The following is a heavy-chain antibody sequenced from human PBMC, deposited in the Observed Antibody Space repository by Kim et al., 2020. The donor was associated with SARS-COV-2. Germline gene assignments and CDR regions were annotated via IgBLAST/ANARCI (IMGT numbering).Heavy chain of an antibody. V-gene: IGHV3-23*01. CDR3: VKDGVTIVDEQIV. CDR2: ISVNGDST. Sequence: GGSLRLSCAASGFIFRKYAMSWFRQLPGKGLEWVSTISVNGDSTYYAESVKGRFIISRDNSENTLSLRMNSLGADDTAVYYCVKDGVTIVDEQIVW. J-gene: IGHJ3*01. D-gene: IGHD1-26*01. CDR1: GFIFRKYA.